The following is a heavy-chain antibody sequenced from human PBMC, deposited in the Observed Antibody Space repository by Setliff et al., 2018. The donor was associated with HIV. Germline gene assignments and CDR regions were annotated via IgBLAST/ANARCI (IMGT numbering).Heavy chain of an antibody. CDR2: ISYPGST. CDR3: ARDGSGKYDH. V-gene: IGHV4-59*01. CDR1: GASISSYY. J-gene: IGHJ4*02. D-gene: IGHD3-10*01. Sequence: PSETLSLTCTVSGASISSYYWSWIRQPPGKGLEWIGYISYPGSTNYNPSLKSRVTISVDTSKNQFSLNLSSVTAADTAVYYCARDGSGKYDHWGQGTLVTVSS.